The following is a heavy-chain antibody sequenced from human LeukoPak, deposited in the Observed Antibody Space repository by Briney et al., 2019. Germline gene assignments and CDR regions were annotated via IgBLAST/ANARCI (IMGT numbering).Heavy chain of an antibody. Sequence: SETLSLTCTVSGGSISSGGYYWSWIRQPPGKGLEWIGYIYHSGSTYYNPSLKSRVTISVDRSKNQFSLKLSSVTAADTAVYYCARVSGWCFDYWGQGTLVTVSS. J-gene: IGHJ4*02. CDR2: IYHSGST. CDR3: ARVSGWCFDY. CDR1: GGSISSGGYY. D-gene: IGHD6-19*01. V-gene: IGHV4-30-2*01.